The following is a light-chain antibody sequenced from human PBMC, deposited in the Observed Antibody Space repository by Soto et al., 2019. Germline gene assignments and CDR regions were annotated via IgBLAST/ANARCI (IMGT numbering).Light chain of an antibody. Sequence: ELVLTQSPGTLSLSPGESATLSCRASQPVSSNFLAWYQQKPGQAPRLLIYGVSSRASGIPDRFFGSRSGTDFTLTINRLEPEDFAVYYCQQYANSPITFGQGTRLEIK. V-gene: IGKV3-20*01. CDR2: GVS. CDR1: QPVSSNF. CDR3: QQYANSPIT. J-gene: IGKJ5*01.